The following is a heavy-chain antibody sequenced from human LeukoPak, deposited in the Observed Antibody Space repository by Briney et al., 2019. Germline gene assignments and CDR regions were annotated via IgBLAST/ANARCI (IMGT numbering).Heavy chain of an antibody. D-gene: IGHD2-2*01. J-gene: IGHJ4*02. V-gene: IGHV3-21*06. CDR3: ARAGTCSSTSCDGGIEP. Sequence: SVKGRFTVSRDNAKNLLYLQMDSLRVEDTAVYYCARAGTCSSTSCDGGIEPWGEGPLVTVSS.